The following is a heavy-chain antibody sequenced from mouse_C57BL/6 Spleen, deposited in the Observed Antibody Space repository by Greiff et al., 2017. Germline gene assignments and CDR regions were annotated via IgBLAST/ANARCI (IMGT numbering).Heavy chain of an antibody. CDR1: GYTFTSYW. J-gene: IGHJ2*01. Sequence: QVQLQQPGAELVRPGSSVKLSCKASGYTFTSYWMDWVKQRPGQGLEWIGNIYPSDSETHYNQKFKDKATLTVDKSSSTAYMQLSSLTSEDSAVXYCARWGYGSSYNYWGQGTTLTVSS. V-gene: IGHV1-61*01. CDR2: IYPSDSET. CDR3: ARWGYGSSYNY. D-gene: IGHD1-1*01.